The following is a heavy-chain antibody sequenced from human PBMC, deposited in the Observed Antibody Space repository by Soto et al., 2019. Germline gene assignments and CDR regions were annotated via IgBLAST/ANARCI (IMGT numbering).Heavy chain of an antibody. CDR2: VIPIYGTA. V-gene: IGHV1-69*01. Sequence: QVQLVQSGAEVKKPGSSVKVSCKASGGTFSSYSINWERQAPGQGLEWMGEVIPIYGTANYAQKFQASVTITADESTSTAYMELSCLRSEDTSVYYCARDGGRHSCGIDYWGHATQVTVSS. CDR1: GGTFSSYS. D-gene: IGHD1-26*01. CDR3: ARDGGRHSCGIDY. J-gene: IGHJ4*01.